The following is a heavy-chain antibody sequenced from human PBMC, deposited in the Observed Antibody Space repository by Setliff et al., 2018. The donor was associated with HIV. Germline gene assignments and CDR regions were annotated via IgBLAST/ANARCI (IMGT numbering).Heavy chain of an antibody. J-gene: IGHJ6*03. CDR1: GFTFRSYG. Sequence: GSLRLSCAASGFTFRSYGMHWVRQAPGKGLEWVAVIWYDGSNKYYADSVKGRFTISRDNSKNTLYLQMNSLRVEDAAVYYCARHRFDFGYYYYYMDVWGKGTTVTVSS. CDR3: ARHRFDFGYYYYYMDV. V-gene: IGHV3-33*01. CDR2: IWYDGSNK. D-gene: IGHD5-12*01.